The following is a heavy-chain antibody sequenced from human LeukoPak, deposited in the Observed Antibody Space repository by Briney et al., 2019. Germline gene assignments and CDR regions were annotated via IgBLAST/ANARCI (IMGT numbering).Heavy chain of an antibody. J-gene: IGHJ4*02. CDR2: ISYDGSNK. CDR1: GFTFSSYA. Sequence: HPARSLRLSCAASGFTFSSYAMHWVRQAPGKGLEGVAVISYDGSNKYYADSVKGRFTISRDNSKNTLYLQMNSLRAEDTAVYYCALGCSGGNLFDYWGQGTLVTVSS. D-gene: IGHD2-15*01. V-gene: IGHV3-30*04. CDR3: ALGCSGGNLFDY.